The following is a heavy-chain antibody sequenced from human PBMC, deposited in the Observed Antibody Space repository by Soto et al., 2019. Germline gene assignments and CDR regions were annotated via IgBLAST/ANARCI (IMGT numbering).Heavy chain of an antibody. CDR1: GGTFSSYA. CDR2: IIPIFGTA. CDR3: ARNTAMVTRYNWFDP. V-gene: IGHV1-69*13. D-gene: IGHD5-18*01. Sequence: GASVKVSCKASGGTFSSYAISWVRQAPGQGLEWMGGIIPIFGTANYAQKFQGRVTITADESTSTAYMELSSLRSEDTAVYYCARNTAMVTRYNWFDPWGQGTLVTVSS. J-gene: IGHJ5*02.